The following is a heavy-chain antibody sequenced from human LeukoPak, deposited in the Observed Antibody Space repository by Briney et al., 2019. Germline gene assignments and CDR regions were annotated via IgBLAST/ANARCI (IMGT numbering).Heavy chain of an antibody. Sequence: ASVKVSXKASGYTLTNYYMHWVRQAPGQGLEWMGIINPSGGSTSYAQKFQGRVTMTRDTSTSTVYMELSSLRSEDTAVYYCARAVSVDQLLFGIDYWGQGTLVTVSS. CDR1: GYTLTNYY. V-gene: IGHV1-46*01. CDR2: INPSGGST. J-gene: IGHJ4*02. CDR3: ARAVSVDQLLFGIDY. D-gene: IGHD2-2*01.